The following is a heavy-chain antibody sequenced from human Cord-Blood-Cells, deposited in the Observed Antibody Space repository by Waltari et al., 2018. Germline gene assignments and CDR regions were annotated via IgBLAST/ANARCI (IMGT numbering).Heavy chain of an antibody. J-gene: IGHJ4*02. CDR3: ARGLRYSSSWYFDY. Sequence: QLQLQESGSGLVKPSQTRSLTCAVSGGSISSGGYSLSWVRHPPGKGLEWIGSIYHSWSTYYNPSLKSRVTISVDRSKNQFSLKLSSVTAADTAVYYCARGLRYSSSWYFDYWGQGTLVTVSS. CDR1: GGSISSGGYS. CDR2: IYHSWST. D-gene: IGHD6-13*01. V-gene: IGHV4-30-2*01.